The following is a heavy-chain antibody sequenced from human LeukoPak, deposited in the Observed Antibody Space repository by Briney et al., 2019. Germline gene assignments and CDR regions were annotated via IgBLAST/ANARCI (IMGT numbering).Heavy chain of an antibody. CDR3: ARGLPRDYYGSGSYYLFDY. J-gene: IGHJ4*02. Sequence: PGGSLRLSCAASGFTFSSYEMNWVRQAPGKGLEWVSYISSSGSTIYYADSVKGRFTISRDSAKNSLYLQMNSLRAEDTAVYYCARGLPRDYYGSGSYYLFDYWGQGTLVTVSS. CDR2: ISSSGSTI. V-gene: IGHV3-48*03. D-gene: IGHD3-10*01. CDR1: GFTFSSYE.